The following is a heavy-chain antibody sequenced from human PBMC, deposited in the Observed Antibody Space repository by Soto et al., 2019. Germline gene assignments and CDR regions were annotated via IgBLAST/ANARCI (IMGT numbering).Heavy chain of an antibody. Sequence: QVQLVQSGTEVKKPGSSVKVSCKASGGTFRSNAISWVRQAPGQGLEWMGGLIPIFGTTNYAQKFEGRVKITADESASTAKMELSTLRSDDTAVYYCASLTSFYYGSGYGMDVWGQGTTVTVSS. V-gene: IGHV1-69*01. CDR3: ASLTSFYYGSGYGMDV. CDR2: LIPIFGTT. J-gene: IGHJ6*02. CDR1: GGTFRSNA. D-gene: IGHD3-10*01.